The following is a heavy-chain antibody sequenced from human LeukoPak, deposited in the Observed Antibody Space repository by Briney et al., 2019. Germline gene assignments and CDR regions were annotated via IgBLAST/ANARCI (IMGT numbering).Heavy chain of an antibody. CDR2: ISGSGGST. J-gene: IGHJ4*02. D-gene: IGHD3-10*01. CDR3: ANALGFYGSGTYYFEY. Sequence: PGGSLRLSCAASGFTFSNYGMSWVRQAPGKGLEWVSAISGSGGSTNYADSVNGRFSISRDNSKNTMYLQMNSLRAEDTAVYYCANALGFYGSGTYYFEYWGQGTLVTVSS. V-gene: IGHV3-23*01. CDR1: GFTFSNYG.